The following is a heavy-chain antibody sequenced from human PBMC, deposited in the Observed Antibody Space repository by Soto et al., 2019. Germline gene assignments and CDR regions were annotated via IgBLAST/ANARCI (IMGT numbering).Heavy chain of an antibody. J-gene: IGHJ4*02. Sequence: PGESLKISCKGSGYSFTSYWISWVRQMPGKGLEWMGRIDPSDSYTNYSPSFQGHVTISADKSISTAYLQWSSLKASDTAMYYCARGVSGGSSGSYYNRGYYFDYWGQGTLVTVSS. CDR1: GYSFTSYW. CDR2: IDPSDSYT. CDR3: ARGVSGGSSGSYYNRGYYFDY. V-gene: IGHV5-10-1*01. D-gene: IGHD3-10*01.